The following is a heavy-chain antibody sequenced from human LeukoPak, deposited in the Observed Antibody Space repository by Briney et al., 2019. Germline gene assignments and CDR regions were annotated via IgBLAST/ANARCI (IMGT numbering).Heavy chain of an antibody. CDR1: GYTFTCYY. CDR3: ARLGPPSGFVYPNFDY. V-gene: IGHV1-2*06. D-gene: IGHD2-2*02. J-gene: IGHJ4*02. Sequence: ASVKVSCKASGYTFTCYYMHWGGQAPGQGLEWMGRINPNSGGTNYAQKFQGMVTMTSDTSISTAYMELSRLRSDDTAVYYCARLGPPSGFVYPNFDYWGQGTLVTVSS. CDR2: INPNSGGT.